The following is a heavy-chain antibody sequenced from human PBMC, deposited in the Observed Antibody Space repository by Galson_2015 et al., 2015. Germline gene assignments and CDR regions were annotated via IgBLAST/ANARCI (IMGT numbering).Heavy chain of an antibody. J-gene: IGHJ6*02. V-gene: IGHV3-48*02. CDR2: ISPTSGHI. Sequence: SLRLSCAVSGLIFSSYGVNWVRQAPGKGLEWISYISPTSGHIFYADSVKGRFTISRDNAKNLVYLQMNSLRDEDTAVYYCARGADYGSGRASNMDVWGQGTTVTVSS. D-gene: IGHD3-10*01. CDR1: GLIFSSYG. CDR3: ARGADYGSGRASNMDV.